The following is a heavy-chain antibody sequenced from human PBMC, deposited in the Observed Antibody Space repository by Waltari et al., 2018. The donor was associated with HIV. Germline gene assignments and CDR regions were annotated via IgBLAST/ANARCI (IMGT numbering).Heavy chain of an antibody. V-gene: IGHV4-39*01. CDR2: IYYSGST. Sequence: QLQLQESGPGLVKPSETLSLTCTVSGGSISSSSYYWGWLRQPPGKGLEWIGSIYYSGSTYYNPSLKSRVTISVDTSKNQFSLKLSSVTAADTAVYYCARRRADSSGYPFDYWGQGTLVTVSS. D-gene: IGHD3-22*01. J-gene: IGHJ4*02. CDR1: GGSISSSSYY. CDR3: ARRRADSSGYPFDY.